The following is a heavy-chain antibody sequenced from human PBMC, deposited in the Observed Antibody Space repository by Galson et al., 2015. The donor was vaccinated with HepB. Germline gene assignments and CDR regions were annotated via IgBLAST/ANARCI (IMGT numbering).Heavy chain of an antibody. CDR1: GFSLSNARMG. V-gene: IGHV2-26*01. CDR3: ARIMYSSGWYDRYFDY. CDR2: IFSNDEK. D-gene: IGHD6-19*01. J-gene: IGHJ4*02. Sequence: PALVKPTQTLTLTCTVSGFSLSNARMGVSWIRQPPGKALEWLAHIFSNDEKSYSTSLKSRLTISKDTSKSQVVLTMTNMDPVDTATYYCARIMYSSGWYDRYFDYWGQGTLVTVSS.